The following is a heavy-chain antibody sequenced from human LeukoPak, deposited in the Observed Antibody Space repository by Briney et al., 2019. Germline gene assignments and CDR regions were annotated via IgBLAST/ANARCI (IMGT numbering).Heavy chain of an antibody. D-gene: IGHD6-19*01. Sequence: PSETLSLTCTVSGVSISSYYWSWIRQPPGKGLEWIGYIYYSGSTNYNPSLKSRVTISVDTSKNQFSLKLSSVTAADTAVYYCARRGVAGRGFDYWGQGTLVTVSS. J-gene: IGHJ4*02. V-gene: IGHV4-59*08. CDR1: GVSISSYY. CDR2: IYYSGST. CDR3: ARRGVAGRGFDY.